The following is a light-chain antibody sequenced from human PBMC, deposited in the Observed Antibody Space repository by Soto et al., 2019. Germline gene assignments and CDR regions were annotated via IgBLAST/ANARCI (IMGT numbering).Light chain of an antibody. CDR1: QSLLHSDGYNY. J-gene: IGKJ4*01. CDR3: MQALQTPLT. V-gene: IGKV2-28*01. CDR2: LGS. Sequence: DIVMTQSPLPLPVTPGEPASISCRSSQSLLHSDGYNYLDWFLQRPGQSPQLLIYLGSSRASGVPDRFSGSGSGTDFTLKISRVEAEDVGVYYCMQALQTPLTFGGGTKVDIK.